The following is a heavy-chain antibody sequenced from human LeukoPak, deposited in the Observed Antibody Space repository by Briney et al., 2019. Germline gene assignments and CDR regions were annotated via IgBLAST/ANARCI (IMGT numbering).Heavy chain of an antibody. CDR1: EFTFSNYW. V-gene: IGHV3-7*01. D-gene: IGHD3-10*01. J-gene: IGHJ4*02. CDR3: ARDGHASGSHDY. Sequence: GGSLRLSCAASEFTFSNYWMSWVRQAPGKGLEWVANIKQDGSKKHYVDSVKGRFTISRDNGKNSLYLQMNSLGAEDTALYYCARDGHASGSHDYWGQGTLVTVSS. CDR2: IKQDGSKK.